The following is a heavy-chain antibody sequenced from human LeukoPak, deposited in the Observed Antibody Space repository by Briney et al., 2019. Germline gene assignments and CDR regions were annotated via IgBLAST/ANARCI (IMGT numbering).Heavy chain of an antibody. D-gene: IGHD5-18*01. CDR2: ISYDGSNK. CDR1: GFTFSSYG. Sequence: PGGSLRLSCAASGFTFSSYGMHWVRQAPGNGLEWVAVISYDGSNKYYADSVKGRFTISRDNSKNTLYLQMNSLRAEDTAVYYCAKDHGYSYGLYYYGMDVWGQGTTVTVSS. J-gene: IGHJ6*02. CDR3: AKDHGYSYGLYYYGMDV. V-gene: IGHV3-30*18.